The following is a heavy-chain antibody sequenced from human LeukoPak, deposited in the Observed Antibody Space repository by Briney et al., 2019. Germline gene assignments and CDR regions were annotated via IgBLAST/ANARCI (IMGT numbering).Heavy chain of an antibody. Sequence: ASVTVSCKASGYTFTDYYMHWVRQAPGQGLEWMGWINTYNGNTNYAQKYQGRVTMTTDTSTSTAYMELRSLRSDDTAVYYCAREEYYGSGSYPHFDYWGQGTLVTVSS. J-gene: IGHJ4*02. CDR3: AREEYYGSGSYPHFDY. V-gene: IGHV1-18*04. D-gene: IGHD3-10*01. CDR1: GYTFTDYY. CDR2: INTYNGNT.